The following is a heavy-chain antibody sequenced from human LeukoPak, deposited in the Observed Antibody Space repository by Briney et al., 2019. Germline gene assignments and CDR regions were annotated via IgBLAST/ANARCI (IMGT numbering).Heavy chain of an antibody. CDR2: IYWDDDK. CDR1: GFSLSTNEVG. V-gene: IGHV2-5*02. Sequence: SGPTLVNPTQTLTLTCTFSGFSLSTNEVGVGWIRQPPGKALEWLALIYWDDDKRYSPYLKTRLTITKDTSKNQVVLTMTNMDPVDTATYYCAHRPGRGIPAAHWGQGTLVTVSS. CDR3: AHRPGRGIPAAH. J-gene: IGHJ4*02. D-gene: IGHD2-21*01.